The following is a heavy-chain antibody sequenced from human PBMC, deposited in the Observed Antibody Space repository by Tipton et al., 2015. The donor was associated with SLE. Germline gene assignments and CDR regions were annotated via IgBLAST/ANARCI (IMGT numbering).Heavy chain of an antibody. CDR2: IYYSGTT. J-gene: IGHJ6*02. Sequence: TLSLTCTVSGGSISSGGYYWSWIRQHPGKGLEWIGTIYYSGTTYYNSSLRSRVTISADTSKNQFSLDLTSVTAADTAVYYCARGALDVWGQGTTVTVSS. V-gene: IGHV4-39*07. D-gene: IGHD3-16*01. CDR3: ARGALDV. CDR1: GGSISSGGYY.